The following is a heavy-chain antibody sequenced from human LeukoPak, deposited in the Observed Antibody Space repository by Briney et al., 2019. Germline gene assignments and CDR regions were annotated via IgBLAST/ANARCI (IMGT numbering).Heavy chain of an antibody. D-gene: IGHD3-16*01. J-gene: IGHJ3*02. V-gene: IGHV3-21*01. CDR3: ARGLGIPGAFDI. CDR2: ISSSSSYT. Sequence: GGSLRLSCAASGFTFSSYSMNWVRQAPGKGLEWVSSISSSSSYTYYADSVKGRFTISRDNAKNSLYLQMNSLRAEDTAVYYCARGLGIPGAFDIWGQGTMVTVSS. CDR1: GFTFSSYS.